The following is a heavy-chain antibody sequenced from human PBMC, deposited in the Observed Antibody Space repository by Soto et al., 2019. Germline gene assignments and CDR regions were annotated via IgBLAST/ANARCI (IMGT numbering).Heavy chain of an antibody. V-gene: IGHV4-34*01. CDR1: GGSFSGYY. CDR2: INHSGST. D-gene: IGHD3-3*01. Sequence: SETLSLTCAVYGGSFSGYYWSWIRQPPGKGLEWIGEINHSGSTNYNPSLKSRVTISVDTSKNQFSLKLSSVTAADTAVYYCARGLHYDFWSGYDYYMDVWGKGTTVTVSS. J-gene: IGHJ6*03. CDR3: ARGLHYDFWSGYDYYMDV.